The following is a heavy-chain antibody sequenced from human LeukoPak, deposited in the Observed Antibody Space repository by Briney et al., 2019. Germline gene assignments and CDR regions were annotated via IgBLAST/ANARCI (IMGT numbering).Heavy chain of an antibody. CDR2: IYYSGST. Sequence: SETLSLTCTVSGGSISSSSYYWGWIRQPPGKGLEWIGSIYYSGSTYYNPSLKSRVTISVDTSKNQFSLKLSSVTAADTAVYYCARDNRYYDFWSGYSLPYMDVWGKGTTVTVSS. CDR1: GGSISSSSYY. D-gene: IGHD3-3*01. CDR3: ARDNRYYDFWSGYSLPYMDV. J-gene: IGHJ6*03. V-gene: IGHV4-39*07.